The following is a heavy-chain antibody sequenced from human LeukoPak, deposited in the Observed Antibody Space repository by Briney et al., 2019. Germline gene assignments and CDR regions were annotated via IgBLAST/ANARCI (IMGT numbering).Heavy chain of an antibody. Sequence: MTSETLSLTCTVSGGSISSDGYYWSWIRQHPGKGLEWIGYIYYSGSTYYNPSLKSRVTISVDTSKNQFSLKLSSVTAADTAVYYCAGASYYYDSSGYLDYWGQGTLVTISS. CDR1: GGSISSDGYY. CDR2: IYYSGST. D-gene: IGHD3-22*01. V-gene: IGHV4-31*03. J-gene: IGHJ4*02. CDR3: AGASYYYDSSGYLDY.